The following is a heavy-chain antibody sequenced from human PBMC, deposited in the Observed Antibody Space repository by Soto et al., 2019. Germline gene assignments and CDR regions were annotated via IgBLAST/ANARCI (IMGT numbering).Heavy chain of an antibody. Sequence: ASVKVSRKASGYTFTGYYMHWVRQAPGQGLEWMGWINPNSGGTNYAQKFQGWVTMTRDTSISTAYMELSRLRSDDTAVYYCARDRIVVVPAATYYGMDVWGQGTTVTVSS. CDR1: GYTFTGYY. V-gene: IGHV1-2*04. D-gene: IGHD2-2*01. J-gene: IGHJ6*02. CDR2: INPNSGGT. CDR3: ARDRIVVVPAATYYGMDV.